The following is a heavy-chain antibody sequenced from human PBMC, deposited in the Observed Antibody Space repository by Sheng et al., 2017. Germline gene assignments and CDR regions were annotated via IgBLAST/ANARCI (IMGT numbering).Heavy chain of an antibody. CDR3: ARSFDSSGYRYGLDV. V-gene: IGHV4-59*01. CDR2: FYSNGGT. CDR1: GGSISSYY. Sequence: QVQLQESGPGLVKPSETLSLTCTVSGGSISSYYWNWIRQSPGKGLEWIGHFYSNGGTNYNPSLKSRVTISGDTSGNHFSLKVTSVTAADTAIYYCARSFDSSGYRYGLDVWGQGTTVIVSS. D-gene: IGHD6-19*01. J-gene: IGHJ6*02.